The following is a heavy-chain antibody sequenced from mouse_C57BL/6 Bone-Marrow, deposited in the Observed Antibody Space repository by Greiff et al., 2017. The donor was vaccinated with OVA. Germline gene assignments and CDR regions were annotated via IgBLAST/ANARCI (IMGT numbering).Heavy chain of an antibody. Sequence: QVQLQQSGAELVRPGASVTLSCKASGYTFTDYEMHWVKQTPVHGLEWIGAIDPETGGTAYNQKFKGKAILTADKSSSTAYMELRSLTSEDSAVYYCTRGGTTVDAMDYWGQGTSVTVSS. J-gene: IGHJ4*01. V-gene: IGHV1-15*01. CDR1: GYTFTDYE. CDR3: TRGGTTVDAMDY. CDR2: IDPETGGT. D-gene: IGHD1-1*01.